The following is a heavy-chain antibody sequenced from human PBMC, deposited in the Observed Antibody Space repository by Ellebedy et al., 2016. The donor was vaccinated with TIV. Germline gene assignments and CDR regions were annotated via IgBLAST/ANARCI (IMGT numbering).Heavy chain of an antibody. J-gene: IGHJ4*02. V-gene: IGHV4-34*01. Sequence: SETLSLXXAVYGGSFSGYYWTWIRQSPEKGLEWIGEINHSGSTNYKPSLKSRVTIAVDTSKNQFSLRLSSVTAADTAVYYCARRTSVTPEAGIGYWGQGTRVTVSS. CDR3: ARRTSVTPEAGIGY. D-gene: IGHD6-19*01. CDR1: GGSFSGYY. CDR2: INHSGST.